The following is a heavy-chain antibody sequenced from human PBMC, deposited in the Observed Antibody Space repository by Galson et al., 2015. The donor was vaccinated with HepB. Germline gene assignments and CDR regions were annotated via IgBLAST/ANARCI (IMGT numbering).Heavy chain of an antibody. CDR2: TYYRSKWYN. Sequence: CAISGDSVSSNSAAWNWIRQSPSRGLEWLGRTYYRSKWYNDYAVSVKSRITINPDTSKNQFSLQPNSVTPEDTAVYYCARNSEQQLVRGYYYYYGMDVWGQGTTVTVSS. CDR1: GDSVSSNSAA. V-gene: IGHV6-1*01. D-gene: IGHD6-13*01. CDR3: ARNSEQQLVRGYYYYYGMDV. J-gene: IGHJ6*02.